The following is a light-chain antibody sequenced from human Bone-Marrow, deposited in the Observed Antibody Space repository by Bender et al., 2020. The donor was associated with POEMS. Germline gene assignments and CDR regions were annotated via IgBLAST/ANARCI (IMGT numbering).Light chain of an antibody. V-gene: IGLV1-36*01. CDR3: SAWDDSLSGWV. J-gene: IGLJ3*02. CDR1: SSNIGSEY. Sequence: QSVVTQPPSLSEAPRQRVTISFSGSSSNIGSEYVSWYQQLPGEAPKLLIYYDDLLTPGVSDRFSASKSGTSASLAISELQSEDEALYYCSAWDDSLSGWVFGGGTKLTVL. CDR2: YDD.